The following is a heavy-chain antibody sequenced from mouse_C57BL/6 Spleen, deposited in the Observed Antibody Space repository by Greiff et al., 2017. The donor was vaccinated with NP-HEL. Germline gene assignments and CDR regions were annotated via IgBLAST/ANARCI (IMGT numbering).Heavy chain of an antibody. D-gene: IGHD1-1*01. CDR1: GYTFTSYW. CDR3: ASPSYGSSYVYYFDY. CDR2: INPSSGYT. V-gene: IGHV1-7*01. Sequence: QVQLQQSGAELAKPGASVKLSCKASGYTFTSYWMHWVKQRPGQGLEWIGYINPSSGYTKSNQKFKDKATLTADKSSSTAYMHLSSLTYEDSAVYYCASPSYGSSYVYYFDYWGQGTTLTVSS. J-gene: IGHJ2*01.